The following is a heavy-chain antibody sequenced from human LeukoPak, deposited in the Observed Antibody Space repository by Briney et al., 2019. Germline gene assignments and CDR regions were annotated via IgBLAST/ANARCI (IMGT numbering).Heavy chain of an antibody. Sequence: SKTLSLTCSVSGVSIRSYSWSWIRQPSGKGLEWIGRIQTSGSTNYNPSLRSRVTMSVDTSKNQFSLKLSSVTAADTAVYYCAREEEGDYSDYFDYWGQGTLVTVSS. D-gene: IGHD2-15*01. CDR2: IQTSGST. J-gene: IGHJ4*02. CDR3: AREEEGDYSDYFDY. CDR1: GVSIRSYS. V-gene: IGHV4-4*07.